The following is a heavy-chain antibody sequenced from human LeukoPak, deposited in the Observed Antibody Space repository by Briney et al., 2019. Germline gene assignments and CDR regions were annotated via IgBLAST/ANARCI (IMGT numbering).Heavy chain of an antibody. CDR2: ISWNSGSI. CDR1: GFTFDDYA. J-gene: IGHJ6*02. D-gene: IGHD6-13*01. CDR3: AKDMGAAAGTFSPRNYYYYYGMDV. Sequence: GRSLRLSCAASGFTFDDYAMHWVRQAPGKGLEWVSGISWNSGSIGYADSVKGRFTISRDNAKNSLYLQTNSLRAEDTALYYCAKDMGAAAGTFSPRNYYYYYGMDVWGQGTTVTVSS. V-gene: IGHV3-9*01.